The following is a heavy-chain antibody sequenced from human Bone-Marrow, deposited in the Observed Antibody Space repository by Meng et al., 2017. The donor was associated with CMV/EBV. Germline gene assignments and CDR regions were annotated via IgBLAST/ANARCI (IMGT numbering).Heavy chain of an antibody. D-gene: IGHD2-8*02. CDR3: ARVGTGGYFDY. Sequence: GESLKISCAASGFTFSDFSMHWVRRAPGKGLEYVSAINYSDDKRYYADSVKGRFSISRDISKNTLDLQMGSLRLDDMAVYYCARVGTGGYFDYWGQGTLVTVSS. V-gene: IGHV3-64*02. CDR1: GFTFSDFS. CDR2: INYSDDKR. J-gene: IGHJ4*02.